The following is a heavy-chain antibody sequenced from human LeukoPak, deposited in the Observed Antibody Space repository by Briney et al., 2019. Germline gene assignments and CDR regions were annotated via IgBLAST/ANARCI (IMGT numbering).Heavy chain of an antibody. CDR1: GGSISSGDSS. D-gene: IGHD3-22*01. CDR2: IYYSGST. Sequence: SQTLSLTCNVSGGSISSGDSSWCWIRQPPGKGLEWLGYIYYSGSTYYNPSLKSRVTISVDTSKNQFSLKLSSVTAADTAVYYCARGLDYYDSSGYYYFDYWGQGTLVTVSS. J-gene: IGHJ4*02. V-gene: IGHV4-30-4*01. CDR3: ARGLDYYDSSGYYYFDY.